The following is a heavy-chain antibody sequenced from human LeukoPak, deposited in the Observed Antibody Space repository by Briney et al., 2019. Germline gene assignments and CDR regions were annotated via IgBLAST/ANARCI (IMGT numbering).Heavy chain of an antibody. CDR2: IRYDESNK. J-gene: IGHJ4*02. Sequence: GGSLRLSCAQPGFTFNTYVLHWVRQAPGTGLEQVAFIRYDESNKYYAESVEGRYTITKYDSKNTVYLQMKSLGPEDTAMYYGAKDSDYYGSGSYPDLFYIDFWGQGALVTVSP. D-gene: IGHD3-10*01. CDR3: AKDSDYYGSGSYPDLFYIDF. CDR1: GFTFNTYV. V-gene: IGHV3-30*02.